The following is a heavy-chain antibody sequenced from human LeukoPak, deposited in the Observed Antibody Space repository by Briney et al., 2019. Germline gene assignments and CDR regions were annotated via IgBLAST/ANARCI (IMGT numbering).Heavy chain of an antibody. CDR3: ARGESSYCSGGCYFAS. D-gene: IGHD2-21*02. Sequence: ASVKVSCKASGYTFTSYDINWVRQATGQGLEWMGWMNPNSGNTGYAQKFQGRVTMTRNTSISTAYMELSSLRSEDTAMYYCARGESSYCSGGCYFASWGQGTLVTISS. V-gene: IGHV1-8*01. CDR2: MNPNSGNT. J-gene: IGHJ5*01. CDR1: GYTFTSYD.